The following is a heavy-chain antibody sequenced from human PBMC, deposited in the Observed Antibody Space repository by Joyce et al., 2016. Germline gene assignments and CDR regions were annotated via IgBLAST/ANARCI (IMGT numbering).Heavy chain of an antibody. CDR1: GDSISSDGYY. CDR3: ARDWAMVDAFDI. CDR2: ISYSGST. D-gene: IGHD5-18*01. J-gene: IGHJ3*02. V-gene: IGHV4-31*03. Sequence: QVQLQESGPGLVKPSQTLSLTCTVSGDSISSDGYYWSWIRQHPGKCLECIGCISYSGSTFYSPSLRSRVTISVDTSKNHFSLKLSSVTAADTAVYYCARDWAMVDAFDIWGQGTMVTVSS.